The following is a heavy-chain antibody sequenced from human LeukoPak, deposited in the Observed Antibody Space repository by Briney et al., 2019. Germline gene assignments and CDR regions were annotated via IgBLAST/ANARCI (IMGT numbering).Heavy chain of an antibody. CDR3: ARDSLYSSSWYDWFDP. D-gene: IGHD6-13*01. V-gene: IGHV1-18*01. CDR2: ISAYNGNT. Sequence: ASVKVSCKASGYTFTSYGISWVRQAPGQGLEWMGWISAYNGNTNYAQKLQGRVTMTTDTSTSTAYMELRSLRSDDTAVYYCARDSLYSSSWYDWFDPWGQGTLVTASS. J-gene: IGHJ5*02. CDR1: GYTFTSYG.